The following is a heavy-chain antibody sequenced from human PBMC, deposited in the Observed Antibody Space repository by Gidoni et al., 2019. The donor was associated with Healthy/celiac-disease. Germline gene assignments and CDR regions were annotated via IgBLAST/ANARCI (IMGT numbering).Heavy chain of an antibody. CDR1: GGTFSSYA. CDR2: IIPIFGTA. V-gene: IGHV1-69*01. D-gene: IGHD3-3*01. CDR3: ARGGTIFGVVTSDYYMDV. J-gene: IGHJ6*03. Sequence: QVQLVQSGAEVKKPGSSVKVSCKASGGTFSSYAISWVRQAPGQGLEWMGGIIPIFGTANYAQKLQGRVTITADESTSTAYMELSSLRSEDTAVYYCARGGTIFGVVTSDYYMDVWGKGTTVTVSS.